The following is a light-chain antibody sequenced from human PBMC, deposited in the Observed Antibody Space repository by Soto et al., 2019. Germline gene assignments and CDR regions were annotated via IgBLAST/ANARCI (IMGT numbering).Light chain of an antibody. Sequence: QSALTQPASVSGSPGQSITISCTGTSSDVGSYNLVSWYQQHPGKAPKLMIYEGSKRPSGVSNRFSGSKSGNTASLTISGXXXXXXXXYYCCSYAGSSVAFGGGTQLTV. CDR1: SSDVGSYNL. CDR3: CSYAGSSVA. J-gene: IGLJ2*01. CDR2: EGS. V-gene: IGLV2-23*01.